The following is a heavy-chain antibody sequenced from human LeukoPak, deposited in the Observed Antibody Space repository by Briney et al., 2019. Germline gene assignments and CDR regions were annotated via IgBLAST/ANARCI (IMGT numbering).Heavy chain of an antibody. CDR1: GGSFSSYY. Sequence: SETLSLTCAVYGGSFSSYYWSWIRLPPGKGLEWIGATFYTGRTFYNPSLKSRVTISVNTSKNHSPLDLSSATPADTPVFYCAGRRHNLDFYEVCGQGTRVTVS. CDR3: AGRRHNLDFYEV. D-gene: IGHD3/OR15-3a*01. V-gene: IGHV4-34*12. J-gene: IGHJ3*01. CDR2: TFYTGRT.